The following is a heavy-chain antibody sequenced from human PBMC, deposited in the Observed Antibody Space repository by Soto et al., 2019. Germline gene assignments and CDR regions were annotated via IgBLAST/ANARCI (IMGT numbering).Heavy chain of an antibody. V-gene: IGHV4-4*02. CDR3: AGSSGWYGPLSWFDP. CDR1: GGSISSSNW. CDR2: IYHSGST. J-gene: IGHJ5*02. D-gene: IGHD6-19*01. Sequence: SETLSLTCAVSGGSISSSNWWSWVRQPPGKGLEWIGEIYHSGSTNYNPSLKSRVTISVDKSKNQFSLKLSSVTAADTAVYYWAGSSGWYGPLSWFDPWGQGTLVTVSS.